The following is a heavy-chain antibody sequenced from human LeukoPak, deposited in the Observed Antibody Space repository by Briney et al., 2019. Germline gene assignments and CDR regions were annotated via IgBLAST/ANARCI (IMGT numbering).Heavy chain of an antibody. Sequence: PSETLSLTCAVYGGSFSGYYWSWIRQPPGKGLEWIGEINHSGSTNYNPSLKSRVTISVDTSKNQFSLKLSSVTAADTAVYYCARDGGYSYALDYWGQGTLVTVSS. CDR1: GGSFSGYY. J-gene: IGHJ4*02. D-gene: IGHD5-18*01. CDR2: INHSGST. V-gene: IGHV4-34*01. CDR3: ARDGGYSYALDY.